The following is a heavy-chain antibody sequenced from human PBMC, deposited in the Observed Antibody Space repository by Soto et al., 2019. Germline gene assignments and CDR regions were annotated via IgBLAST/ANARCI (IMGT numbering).Heavy chain of an antibody. V-gene: IGHV4-59*08. CDR2: IYYSGST. Sequence: PSETLSLTCTVSGGSISSYYWSWIRQPPGKGLDLIGYIYYSGSTNYNPSLKSRVTISVDQSKNHYSLKLSPLTSEDSAGYDCPMEISYGYSSGSSQGRWFDPWCQGNLVTVSS. J-gene: IGHJ5*02. CDR1: GGSISSYY. D-gene: IGHD6-19*01. CDR3: PMEISYGYSSGSSQGRWFDP.